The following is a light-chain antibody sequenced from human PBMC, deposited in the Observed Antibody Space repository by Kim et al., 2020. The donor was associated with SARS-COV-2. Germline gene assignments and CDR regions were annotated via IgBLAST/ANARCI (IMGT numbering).Light chain of an antibody. CDR2: GTS. CDR1: YD. Sequence: YDVHWYQHLPGAAPKLLIYGTSNRPSGVPDRFSGSKSGTSVSLAITGLQAEDEADYYCQSYDGSLSGSVFGGGTKLTVL. V-gene: IGLV1-40*01. CDR3: QSYDGSLSGSV. J-gene: IGLJ3*02.